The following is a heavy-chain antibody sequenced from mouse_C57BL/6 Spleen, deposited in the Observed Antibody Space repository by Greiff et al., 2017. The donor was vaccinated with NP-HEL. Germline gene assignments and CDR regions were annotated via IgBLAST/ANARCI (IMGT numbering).Heavy chain of an antibody. V-gene: IGHV3-6*01. CDR3: ARRERGDYFDY. CDR2: ISYDGSN. Sequence: ESGPGLVKPSQSLSLPCSVTGYSITSGYYWNWIRQFPGNKLEWMGYISYDGSNNYNPSLKNRISITRDTSKNQFFLKLNSVTTEDTATYYCARRERGDYFDYWGQGTTLTVSS. J-gene: IGHJ2*01. CDR1: GYSITSGYY.